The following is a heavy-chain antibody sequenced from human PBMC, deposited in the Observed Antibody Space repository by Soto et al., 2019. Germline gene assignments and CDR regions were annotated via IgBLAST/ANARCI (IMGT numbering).Heavy chain of an antibody. J-gene: IGHJ6*02. D-gene: IGHD2-15*01. CDR1: GYTFTGYY. Sequence: GASVKVSCKASGYTFTGYYMHRVRQAPGQGLEWMGWINPNSGGTNYAQKFQGWVTMTRDTSISTAYMELSRLRSDDTAVYYCARERYCSGGSCSPEGYYYYGMDVWGQGTTVTVSS. CDR3: ARERYCSGGSCSPEGYYYYGMDV. CDR2: INPNSGGT. V-gene: IGHV1-2*04.